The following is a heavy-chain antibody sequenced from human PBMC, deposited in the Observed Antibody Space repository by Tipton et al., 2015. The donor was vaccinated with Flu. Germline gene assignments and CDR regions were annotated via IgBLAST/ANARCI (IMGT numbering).Heavy chain of an antibody. J-gene: IGHJ4*02. CDR2: IYTSGST. CDR1: SDSISSGTYY. CDR3: ARGSGSGTFVIFDF. Sequence: LRLSCTVSSDSISSGTYYWSWIRQPAGKGLEWIGRIYTSGSTNYNPSLKSRVTISVDTSKNQFSLKLSSVTAADTAVYYCARGSGSGTFVIFDFWGQGTLVTVSS. V-gene: IGHV4-61*02. D-gene: IGHD3-10*01.